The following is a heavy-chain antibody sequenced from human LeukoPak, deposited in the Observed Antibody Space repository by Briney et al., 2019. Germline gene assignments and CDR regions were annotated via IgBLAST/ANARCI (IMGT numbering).Heavy chain of an antibody. J-gene: IGHJ5*02. CDR2: INHSGST. CDR1: GGSFSGYY. D-gene: IGHD6-13*01. V-gene: IGHV4-34*01. Sequence: SETLSLTCAVYGGSFSGYYWSWIRQPPGKGLEWIGEINHSGSTNYNPSLKSRVTISVDTSKIQFSLKLSSVTAADTAVYYCARRKSIAAAGRWNWFDPWGQGTLVTVSS. CDR3: ARRKSIAAAGRWNWFDP.